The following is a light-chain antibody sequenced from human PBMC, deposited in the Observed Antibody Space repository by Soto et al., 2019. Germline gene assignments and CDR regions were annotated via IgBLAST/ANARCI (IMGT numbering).Light chain of an antibody. CDR1: RSVSTL. CDR2: KAS. Sequence: DYQMTQSPSTLSASVGDRVMITCRATRSVSTLVAWYQQKPGKAPKVLIYKASTLASGVPSRFSGSGAGTEFTLTISSLQADDFANYYCQQYNAYPMFGQGTKVEIK. V-gene: IGKV1-5*03. J-gene: IGKJ1*01. CDR3: QQYNAYPM.